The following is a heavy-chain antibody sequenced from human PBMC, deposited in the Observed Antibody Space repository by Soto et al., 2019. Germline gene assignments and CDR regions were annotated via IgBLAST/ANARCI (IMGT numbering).Heavy chain of an antibody. Sequence: EVQLLESGGALVQPGGSLRLSCAASRFTFSDYAMSWVRQAPGKGLEWVSVIGGDGGSPYYADSVKGRFTVSRDNSKNTLYLQMDSLRAEDTAVYYCAKDSVYRNGIYDPFDIWGQGTMVTVSS. CDR2: IGGDGGSP. CDR1: RFTFSDYA. J-gene: IGHJ3*02. V-gene: IGHV3-23*01. CDR3: AKDSVYRNGIYDPFDI.